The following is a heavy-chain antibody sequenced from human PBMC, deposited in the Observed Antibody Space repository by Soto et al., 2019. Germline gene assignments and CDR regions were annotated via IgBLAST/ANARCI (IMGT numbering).Heavy chain of an antibody. CDR1: GGTFSSYA. Sequence: SVKVSCKASGGTFSSYAISWVRQAPGQGLEWMGGIIPIFGTANYAQKFQGRVTITADKSTSTAFMELSSLRSEDTAVYYCARDSSGYYDFDYWGQGTLVTV. CDR3: ARDSSGYYDFDY. D-gene: IGHD3-22*01. V-gene: IGHV1-69*06. J-gene: IGHJ4*02. CDR2: IIPIFGTA.